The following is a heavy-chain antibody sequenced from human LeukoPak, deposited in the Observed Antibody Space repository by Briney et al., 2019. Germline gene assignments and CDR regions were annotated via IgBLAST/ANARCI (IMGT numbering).Heavy chain of an antibody. CDR2: MNPNSGNT. J-gene: IGHJ4*02. Sequence: ASVKVSCKASGYTFTSYDINWVRQATGQGLEWMGWMNPNSGNTGYAQKCQGRVTMTRNTSISTAYMELSSLRSEDTAVYYCARRLWYYFDYWGQGTLVTVSS. D-gene: IGHD4/OR15-4a*01. CDR1: GYTFTSYD. V-gene: IGHV1-8*01. CDR3: ARRLWYYFDY.